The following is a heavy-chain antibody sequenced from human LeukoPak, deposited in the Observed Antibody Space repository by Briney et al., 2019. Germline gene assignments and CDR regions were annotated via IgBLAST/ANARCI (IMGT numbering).Heavy chain of an antibody. V-gene: IGHV3-33*08. D-gene: IGHD6-19*01. Sequence: GGSLRLSCAASGFTFGSYGMHWVRQAPGKGLEWVAVIWYDGSNKYYADSVKGRFTISRDNSKNALYLQMNSLRAEDTAVYYCARDLSRIAVAGLPGVYWGQGTLVTVSS. J-gene: IGHJ4*02. CDR3: ARDLSRIAVAGLPGVY. CDR1: GFTFGSYG. CDR2: IWYDGSNK.